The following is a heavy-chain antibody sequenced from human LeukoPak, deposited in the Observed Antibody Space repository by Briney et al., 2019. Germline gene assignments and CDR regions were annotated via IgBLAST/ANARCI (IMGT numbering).Heavy chain of an antibody. V-gene: IGHV4-31*03. J-gene: IGHJ3*02. Sequence: SETLSLTCTVSGGSISSGGYYWSWIRQHPGKGLEWIGYIYYSGSTYYNPSLKSRVTISVDTSKNQFSLKLSSVTAADTDVYYCARDLRGYSYGSDAFDIWGQGTMVTVSS. CDR2: IYYSGST. D-gene: IGHD5-18*01. CDR3: ARDLRGYSYGSDAFDI. CDR1: GGSISSGGYY.